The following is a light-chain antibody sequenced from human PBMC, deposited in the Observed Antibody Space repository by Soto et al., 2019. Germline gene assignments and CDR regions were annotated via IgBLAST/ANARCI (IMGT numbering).Light chain of an antibody. J-gene: IGKJ1*01. CDR1: QGTSNR. V-gene: IGKV1-27*01. Sequence: DIQMTQPPSSLSASVGDRVSITCRARQGTSNRLAWYQQKPWKVPRLLMYAASTLQSGVPPRFTGSGSGTDFTLTISSLQPEDVATYYCQKYDNAPCTFGAGTKVEVK. CDR2: AAS. CDR3: QKYDNAPCT.